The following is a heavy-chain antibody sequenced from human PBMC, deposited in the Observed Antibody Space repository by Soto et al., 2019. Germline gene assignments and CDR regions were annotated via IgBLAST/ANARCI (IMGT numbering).Heavy chain of an antibody. CDR2: IICNIASI. D-gene: IGHD6-19*01. CDR3: AKDNSGWYQHFDY. Sequence: GGSLRLSCAASGFTFDDYAMHWVRQAPGKGLEWVAGIICNIASIAYADSVKGRFTISRDNAKNSLFLQMNSLRADDTALYFCAKDNSGWYQHFDYWGQGTLVTVSS. CDR1: GFTFDDYA. J-gene: IGHJ4*02. V-gene: IGHV3-9*01.